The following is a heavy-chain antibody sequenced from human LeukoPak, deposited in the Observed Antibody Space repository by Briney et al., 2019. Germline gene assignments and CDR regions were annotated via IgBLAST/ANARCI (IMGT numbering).Heavy chain of an antibody. Sequence: GGSLRLSCAASGFTFSSYWMSWVRQAPGKGLEWVANIKQDGSEKYYVDSVKGRFTISRDNAKNSLYLQMNSLRAEDTAVYYCARDQAATVRGVSDFDYWGQGTLVTVSS. CDR2: IKQDGSEK. CDR1: GFTFSSYW. CDR3: ARDQAATVRGVSDFDY. D-gene: IGHD3-10*01. J-gene: IGHJ4*02. V-gene: IGHV3-7*01.